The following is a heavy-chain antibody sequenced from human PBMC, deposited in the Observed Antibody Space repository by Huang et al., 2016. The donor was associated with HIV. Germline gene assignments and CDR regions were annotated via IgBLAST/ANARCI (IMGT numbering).Heavy chain of an antibody. CDR3: ARDHHDFWRGYRRMYFFDH. CDR1: GGSISTPY. V-gene: IGHV4-59*11. D-gene: IGHD3-3*01. Sequence: QVQLQESGPGLVKPSETLSLTCTVSGGSISTPYWSWIRQPPGKGLEWIGSIDYSGSPHYRPSLKSRVTILLDTSKTQFSLRVNSVTAADTAMYYCARDHHDFWRGYRRMYFFDHWGQGTLVTVSS. CDR2: IDYSGSP. J-gene: IGHJ4*02.